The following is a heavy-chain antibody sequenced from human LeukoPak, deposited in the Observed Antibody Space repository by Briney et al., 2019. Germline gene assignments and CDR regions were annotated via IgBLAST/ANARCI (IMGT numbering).Heavy chain of an antibody. CDR2: ITPIFGEA. CDR1: GGTLSSYP. Sequence: SVKVSCKVSGGTLSSYPISWVRQAPGQGLEWRGEITPIFGEAQNAEKFQGRVTITADEPTSTVYMELTSLRLDDTAMYYCARNSRVASTSGLNYWGQGTLVTVSS. CDR3: ARNSRVASTSGLNY. D-gene: IGHD5-12*01. V-gene: IGHV1-69*13. J-gene: IGHJ4*02.